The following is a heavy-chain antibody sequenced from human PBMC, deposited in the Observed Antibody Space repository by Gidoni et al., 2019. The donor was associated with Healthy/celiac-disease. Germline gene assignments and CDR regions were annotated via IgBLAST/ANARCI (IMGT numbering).Heavy chain of an antibody. J-gene: IGHJ1*01. D-gene: IGHD3-16*01. CDR2: IYYSGST. V-gene: IGHV4-39*07. Sequence: QLQLQESGPGLVKPSETLSLTCTVSGGSISSSSYYWGWIRQPPGKGLEWIGSIYYSGSTYYNPSLKSRVTISVDTSKNQFSLKLSSVTAADTAVYYCAALRLGELPDQYEYFQHWGQGTLVTVSS. CDR3: AALRLGELPDQYEYFQH. CDR1: GGSISSSSYY.